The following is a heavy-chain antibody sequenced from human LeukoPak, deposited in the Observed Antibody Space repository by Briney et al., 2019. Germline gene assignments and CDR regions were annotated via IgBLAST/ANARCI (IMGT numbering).Heavy chain of an antibody. CDR2: IYYSGST. D-gene: IGHD6-19*01. Sequence: SETLSLTCTVSGGSISGSSYYWGWIRQPPGKGLEWIGSIYYSGSTYYNPSLKSRVTISVDTSKNQFSLKLSSVTAADTAVYYCARRSIAVAGQGPSSFDYWGQGTLVTVSS. J-gene: IGHJ4*02. CDR3: ARRSIAVAGQGPSSFDY. V-gene: IGHV4-39*01. CDR1: GGSISGSSYY.